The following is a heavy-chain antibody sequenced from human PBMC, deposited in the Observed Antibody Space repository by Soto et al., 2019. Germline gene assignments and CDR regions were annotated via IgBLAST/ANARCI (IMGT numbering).Heavy chain of an antibody. CDR3: AREITGTTVRPYYYYGMDV. D-gene: IGHD1-20*01. CDR2: IDWDDDK. J-gene: IGHJ6*02. CDR1: GFSLSTSGMC. Sequence: SGPTLVNPTQTLTLTCTFSGFSLSTSGMCVSWIRQPPGKALEWLALIDWDDDKYYSTSLKTRLTISKDTSKNQVVLTMTNMDPVDTATYYCAREITGTTVRPYYYYGMDVWGQGTTVTVSS. V-gene: IGHV2-70*01.